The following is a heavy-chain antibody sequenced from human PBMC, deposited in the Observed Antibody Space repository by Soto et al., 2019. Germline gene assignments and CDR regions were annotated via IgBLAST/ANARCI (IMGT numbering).Heavy chain of an antibody. J-gene: IGHJ4*02. CDR1: GYSVTSGSY. Sequence: SETLSLTCTVSGYSVTSGSYWGWFRQPPEKGLEWIGSVYLSGHTYHNPSLMSRVTISIDTSKNQFSLKLTSVTAADTAVYYCARASIVVSGTIVDFWGRGTLVTVS. D-gene: IGHD1-7*01. V-gene: IGHV4-38-2*02. CDR3: ARASIVVSGTIVDF. CDR2: VYLSGHT.